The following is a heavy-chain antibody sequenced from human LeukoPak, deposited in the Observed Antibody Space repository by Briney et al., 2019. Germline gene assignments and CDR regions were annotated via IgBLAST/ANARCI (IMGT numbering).Heavy chain of an antibody. CDR1: GFTISNYW. D-gene: IGHD6-13*01. J-gene: IGHJ4*02. V-gene: IGHV3-7*03. Sequence: GGSLRLSCVASGFTISNYWMSWVRQAPGKGLEWVANIKPDGSQNDYVGSVKGRFTISRDNAKNSLYLQMNSLRAEDTAVYYCATSGSIAAAGGYWGQGTLVTVSS. CDR2: IKPDGSQN. CDR3: ATSGSIAAAGGY.